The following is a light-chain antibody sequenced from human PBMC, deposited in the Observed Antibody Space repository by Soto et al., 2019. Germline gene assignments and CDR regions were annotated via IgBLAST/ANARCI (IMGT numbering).Light chain of an antibody. CDR1: SSDVGYYNR. V-gene: IGLV2-18*02. CDR2: EVS. Sequence: QSVLTQPPSVSGSPGQSVTISCTGTSSDVGYYNRVSWYQQPPGTVPKLMVFEVSNRPSGVPDRFSGSKSGNTASLTISGLQAEDEADYYCSSYTTSSTLVFGGGTKLTVL. J-gene: IGLJ2*01. CDR3: SSYTTSSTLV.